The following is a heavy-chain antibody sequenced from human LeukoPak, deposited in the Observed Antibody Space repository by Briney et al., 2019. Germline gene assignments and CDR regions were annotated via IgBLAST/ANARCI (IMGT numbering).Heavy chain of an antibody. CDR3: ASTGYYYDSSGPRDGMDV. J-gene: IGHJ6*02. V-gene: IGHV4-39*01. CDR2: IYYSGST. D-gene: IGHD3-22*01. Sequence: SETLSLTCTASGGSISGSSYYWGWIRQPPGKGLEWIGSIYYSGSTYYNPSLKSRVTISVDTSKNQFSLKLSSVTAADTAVYYCASTGYYYDSSGPRDGMDVWGQGTTVTVSS. CDR1: GGSISGSSYY.